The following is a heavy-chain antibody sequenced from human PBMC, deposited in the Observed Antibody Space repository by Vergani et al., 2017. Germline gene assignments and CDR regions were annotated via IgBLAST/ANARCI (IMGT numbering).Heavy chain of an antibody. Sequence: QVQLVESGGGVVQPGRSLRLSCETSGLMFNNYGMHWVRQAPGKGLEWVAVISSDGSNKHYADSVKGRFTISRDNSQNTLYLQMDSLTAEDTAIYFSVNGYYYDQSGLASFDYWGQGTLVTVSS. J-gene: IGHJ4*02. V-gene: IGHV3-30*18. CDR2: ISSDGSNK. CDR1: GLMFNNYG. CDR3: VNGYYYDQSGLASFDY. D-gene: IGHD3-22*01.